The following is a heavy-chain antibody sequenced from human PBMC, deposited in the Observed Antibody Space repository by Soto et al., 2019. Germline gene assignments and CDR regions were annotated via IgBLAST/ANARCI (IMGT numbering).Heavy chain of an antibody. J-gene: IGHJ5*02. CDR2: IYYSGST. V-gene: IGHV4-59*01. Sequence: SETLSLTCTVSGGSISSYYWSWIRQPPGKGLEWIGYIYYSGSTNYNPSLKSRVTISVDTSKNQFSLKLSSVTAADTAVYYCARDRDFWSGYYLYNWFDPWGQGTLVTVSS. CDR1: GGSISSYY. CDR3: ARDRDFWSGYYLYNWFDP. D-gene: IGHD3-3*01.